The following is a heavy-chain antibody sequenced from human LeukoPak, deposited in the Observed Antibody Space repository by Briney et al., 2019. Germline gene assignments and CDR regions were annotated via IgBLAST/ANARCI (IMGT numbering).Heavy chain of an antibody. Sequence: SETLSLTCAVYGGSFSGYYWSWIRQPPGKGLEWIGEINHSGSTSYNPSLKSRVTISVDTSKNQFSLKLSSVTAADTAVYYCARTGPYSSALGHFDYWGQGTLVTVSS. CDR1: GGSFSGYY. J-gene: IGHJ4*02. CDR2: INHSGST. CDR3: ARTGPYSSALGHFDY. D-gene: IGHD6-19*01. V-gene: IGHV4-34*01.